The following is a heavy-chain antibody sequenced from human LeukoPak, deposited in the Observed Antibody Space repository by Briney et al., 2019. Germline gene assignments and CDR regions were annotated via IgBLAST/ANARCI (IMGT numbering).Heavy chain of an antibody. CDR1: GGSISDYY. J-gene: IGHJ3*02. CDR3: ARERFTNSGSFDI. CDR2: IRYSGST. D-gene: IGHD3-3*01. Sequence: QASETLSLTCIVSGGSISDYYWSWIRQPPGKGLEWIGYIRYSGSTNYNPSLKSRVTMSVDTSKNQFSVKLSSVTAADTAVYYCARERFTNSGSFDIWGQGTTVTVSS. V-gene: IGHV4-59*01.